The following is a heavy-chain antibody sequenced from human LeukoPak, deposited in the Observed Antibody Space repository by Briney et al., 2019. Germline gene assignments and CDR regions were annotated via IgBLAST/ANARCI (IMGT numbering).Heavy chain of an antibody. CDR1: GLTFSSYS. Sequence: GGSLRLSCAASGLTFSSYSMNWVRQAPGKGLECVAFIWYDGSNKYYADSVKGRFTISRDNSKNTLYLQMNSLRAEDTAVYYCAKAFWFGELSVGYYYYMDVWGKGTTVTVSS. CDR3: AKAFWFGELSVGYYYYMDV. D-gene: IGHD3-10*01. J-gene: IGHJ6*03. CDR2: IWYDGSNK. V-gene: IGHV3-30*02.